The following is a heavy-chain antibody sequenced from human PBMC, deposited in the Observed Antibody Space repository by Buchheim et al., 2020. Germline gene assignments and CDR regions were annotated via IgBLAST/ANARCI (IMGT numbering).Heavy chain of an antibody. CDR3: ARDRGAHDYGPIDF. J-gene: IGHJ4*02. CDR2: IHYTGLA. D-gene: IGHD4-17*01. Sequence: QVQLQESGPGLVKPSQTLSLTCTVSGVSISSGPFYWTWIRQQPGKGLEWIGYIHYTGLAYSSPSLSSRLSMSVDTSPTQFSLTLTAVTAADTAIYYCARDRGAHDYGPIDFWGQGAL. CDR1: GVSISSGPFY. V-gene: IGHV4-31*03.